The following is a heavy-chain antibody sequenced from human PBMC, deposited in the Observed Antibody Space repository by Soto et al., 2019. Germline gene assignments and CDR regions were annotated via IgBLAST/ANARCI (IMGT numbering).Heavy chain of an antibody. D-gene: IGHD6-13*01. CDR2: IDTSGNT. Sequence: SETLSLTCTVSVDSITTYYWSWIRQPAGKGLEWIGRIDTSGNTNYNPSLKSRVTMSVDTSKKQFSLKLTSVTAADTAVYYCASYSNNWFQTEGMDVWGQATTVTVSS. CDR1: VDSITTYY. V-gene: IGHV4-4*07. J-gene: IGHJ6*02. CDR3: ASYSNNWFQTEGMDV.